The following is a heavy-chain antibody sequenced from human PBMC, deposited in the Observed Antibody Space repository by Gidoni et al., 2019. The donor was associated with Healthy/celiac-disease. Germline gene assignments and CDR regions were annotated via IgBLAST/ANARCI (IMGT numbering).Heavy chain of an antibody. J-gene: IGHJ4*02. CDR3: ARDQERRGGFDY. CDR2: ISYDGSNK. Sequence: QVQLVESGGGVVQPGRSLRLSCAASGFTFSSYAMHWVRQAPGKGLEWVAVISYDGSNKYYADSVKGRFTISRDNSKNTLYLQMNSLRAEDTAVYYCARDQERRGGFDYWGQGTLVTVSS. CDR1: GFTFSSYA. V-gene: IGHV3-30-3*01. D-gene: IGHD1-1*01.